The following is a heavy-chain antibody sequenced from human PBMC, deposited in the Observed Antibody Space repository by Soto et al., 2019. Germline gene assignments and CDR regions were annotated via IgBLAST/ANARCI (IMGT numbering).Heavy chain of an antibody. CDR3: ANLKVAATVDAFDI. CDR2: ISYDGSNK. Sequence: QVQLVESGGAVVQPGRSLRLSCAASGFTFSSYGMHWVRQAPGKGLEWVAVISYDGSNKYYADSVKGRFTISRDNSKNTLYLQMNSLRAEDTAVYYCANLKVAATVDAFDIWGQGTMVTVSS. CDR1: GFTFSSYG. V-gene: IGHV3-30*18. J-gene: IGHJ3*02. D-gene: IGHD2-15*01.